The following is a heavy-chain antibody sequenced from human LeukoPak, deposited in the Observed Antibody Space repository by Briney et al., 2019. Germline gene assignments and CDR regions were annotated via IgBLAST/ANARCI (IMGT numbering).Heavy chain of an antibody. CDR2: IYYTGST. Sequence: SETLSLTCTVSGGSISNYFWSWIRQPPGKGLEWIGYIYYTGSTNYNPSLKSRVTISVGTSKNQFSLKLSSVTAAGTAVYYCARPSRSISTAGAFDIWGQGTMVTVSS. J-gene: IGHJ3*02. CDR3: ARPSRSISTAGAFDI. D-gene: IGHD3-10*01. V-gene: IGHV4-59*12. CDR1: GGSISNYF.